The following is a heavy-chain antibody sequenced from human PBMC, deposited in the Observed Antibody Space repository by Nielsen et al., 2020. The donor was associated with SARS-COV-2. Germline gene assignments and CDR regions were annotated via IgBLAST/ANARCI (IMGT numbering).Heavy chain of an antibody. CDR2: VYHSGAT. CDR3: ARGNLVVVPSPILGLGPIYFYFYLDV. V-gene: IGHV4-4*02. D-gene: IGHD2-21*01. J-gene: IGHJ6*03. CDR1: GGSFNTHAW. Sequence: SETLSLTCAVFGGSFNTHAWWSWVRPAPGPGLEWIGEVYHSGATNYNPSLRSRVTLSMDKSRNQFSLKMTAVTAADTAVYFCARGNLVVVPSPILGLGPIYFYFYLDVWGKGASVTVS.